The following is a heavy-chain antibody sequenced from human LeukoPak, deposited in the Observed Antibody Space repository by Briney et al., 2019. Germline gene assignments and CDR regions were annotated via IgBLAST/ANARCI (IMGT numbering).Heavy chain of an antibody. J-gene: IGHJ4*02. D-gene: IGHD4-17*01. CDR2: INPSGGST. Sequence: ASVKVSCKASGYTFTNYYMQWVRQAPGQGLEWMGIINPSGGSTSYAREFQGRVTMTRDTSTTTVYMELSSVRSEDTAVYFCARGNPTSYSDILYYFDYWGQGTLVTVSS. CDR1: GYTFTNYY. V-gene: IGHV1-46*01. CDR3: ARGNPTSYSDILYYFDY.